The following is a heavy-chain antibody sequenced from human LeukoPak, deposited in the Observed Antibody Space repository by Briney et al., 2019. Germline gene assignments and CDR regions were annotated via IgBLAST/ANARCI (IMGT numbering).Heavy chain of an antibody. Sequence: GASVKVSCKASGGTFSSYAISWVRQAPGQGLEWMGGIIPIFGTANYAQKFQGRVTITADESTSTAYMELSSLRSEDTGVYYCASKGGSSPSYFDYWGQGTLVTVSS. J-gene: IGHJ4*02. D-gene: IGHD6-6*01. CDR3: ASKGGSSPSYFDY. V-gene: IGHV1-69*01. CDR2: IIPIFGTA. CDR1: GGTFSSYA.